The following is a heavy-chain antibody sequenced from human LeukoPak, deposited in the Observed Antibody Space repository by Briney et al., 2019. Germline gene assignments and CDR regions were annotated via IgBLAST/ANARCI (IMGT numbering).Heavy chain of an antibody. V-gene: IGHV3-72*01. CDR2: TRNKANSYTT. Sequence: PGGSLRLSCAASGFTFSDHYMDWVRQAPGKRREGVGRTRNKANSYTTEYAASVKGRFTISRDDSKNSLYLQMNSLKTEDTAVYYCARDGLNYYGSGRVYYYYGMDVWGQGTTVTVSS. CDR3: ARDGLNYYGSGRVYYYYGMDV. J-gene: IGHJ6*02. D-gene: IGHD3-10*01. CDR1: GFTFSDHY.